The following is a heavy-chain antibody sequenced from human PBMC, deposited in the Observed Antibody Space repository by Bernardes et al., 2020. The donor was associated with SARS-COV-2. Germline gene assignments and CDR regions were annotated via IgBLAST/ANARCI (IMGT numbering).Heavy chain of an antibody. CDR1: GYRFTAYG. D-gene: IGHD3-10*01. CDR3: ARDLGVIVLPPNTANFDC. Sequence: AALKVYCKSSGYRFTAYGITWVRQVPGKGLEWMGWISSNSVNTNYEQKFQGRLTMTTDTSTGKAYMELGSLRSDDTAMYYGARDLGVIVLPPNTANFDCCGQGTLVPVSS. J-gene: IGHJ4*02. CDR2: ISSNSVNT. V-gene: IGHV1-18*01.